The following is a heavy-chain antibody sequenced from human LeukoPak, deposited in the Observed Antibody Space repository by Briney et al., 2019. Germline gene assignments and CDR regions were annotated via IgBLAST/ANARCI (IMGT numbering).Heavy chain of an antibody. CDR2: ISYDGSNK. CDR1: GFTFSSYA. Sequence: GGSLRLSCAASGFTFSSYAMHWVRQAPGKGLEWVAVISYDGSNKYYADSVKGRFTISRDNSKNTLYLQMNSLRAEDTAVYYCARDPTQWLQYGYFDYWGQGTLVTVSS. V-gene: IGHV3-30-3*01. J-gene: IGHJ4*02. CDR3: ARDPTQWLQYGYFDY. D-gene: IGHD5-24*01.